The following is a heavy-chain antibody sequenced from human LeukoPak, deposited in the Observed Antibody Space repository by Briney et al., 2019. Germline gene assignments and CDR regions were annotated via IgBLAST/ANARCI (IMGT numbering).Heavy chain of an antibody. CDR2: IDSDVSNT. D-gene: IGHD3-22*01. J-gene: IGHJ4*02. Sequence: GGSLRLSCAASGFTFSSYWMHWVRQAPGKGLVWVSRIDSDVSNTNYADSVKGRFTISRDNAKNTVYLQMNSLRAEDTAIYYCVSDSYYDSTVGFDYWGQGTLVTVSS. CDR3: VSDSYYDSTVGFDY. CDR1: GFTFSSYW. V-gene: IGHV3-74*01.